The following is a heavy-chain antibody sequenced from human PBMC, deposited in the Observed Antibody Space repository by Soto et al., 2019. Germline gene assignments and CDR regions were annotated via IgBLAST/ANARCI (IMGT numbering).Heavy chain of an antibody. Sequence: LRLSCAASGFTFSSYSMNWVRQAPGKGLEWVSSISSSSSYIYYADSVKGRFTISRDNAKNSLYLQMNSLRAEDTAVYYCARSRDGYNWYAFDIWGQGTMVTVSS. V-gene: IGHV3-21*01. CDR2: ISSSSSYI. CDR3: ARSRDGYNWYAFDI. D-gene: IGHD5-12*01. CDR1: GFTFSSYS. J-gene: IGHJ3*02.